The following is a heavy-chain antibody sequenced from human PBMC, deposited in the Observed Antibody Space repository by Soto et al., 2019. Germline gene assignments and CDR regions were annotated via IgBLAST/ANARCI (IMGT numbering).Heavy chain of an antibody. J-gene: IGHJ4*02. CDR1: GFTFSTYA. CDR3: ARVKWLRFSLEY. D-gene: IGHD5-12*01. Sequence: GGSLRLSCSASGFTFSTYAMAWIRQAPGKGLEWVSGISNNGGRTYYAASVKGRFTISRDNSKNTLYLQMNSLSPEDTAIYYCARVKWLRFSLEYWGQGTLVTVSS. V-gene: IGHV3-23*01. CDR2: ISNNGGRT.